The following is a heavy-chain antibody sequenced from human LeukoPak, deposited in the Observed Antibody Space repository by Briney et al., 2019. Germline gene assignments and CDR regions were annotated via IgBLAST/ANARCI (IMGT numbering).Heavy chain of an antibody. Sequence: GGSLRLSCAVSGITVSNYGMSWVRQAPGKGLEWVAGISGSGGSTHYADSVKGRFTISRDNSKNTLYLQMNSLRAEDTAVYYCASQYCSSTSCSKGRDYYYYMDVWGKGTTVTVSS. J-gene: IGHJ6*03. CDR3: ASQYCSSTSCSKGRDYYYYMDV. V-gene: IGHV3-23*01. D-gene: IGHD2-2*01. CDR1: GITVSNYG. CDR2: ISGSGGST.